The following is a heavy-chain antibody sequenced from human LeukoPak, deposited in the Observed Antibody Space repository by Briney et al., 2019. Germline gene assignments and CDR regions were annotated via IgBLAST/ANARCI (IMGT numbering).Heavy chain of an antibody. J-gene: IGHJ5*02. CDR3: ARERGKAAAEDNWFDP. Sequence: ASVKVSCKASGYTFTGYYMHWVRQAPGQGLEWMGWINPNSGGTNYAQKFQGRVTMTRDTSISTAYMELSRLRSDDTAVYYCARERGKAAAEDNWFDPWGQGTLVTVSS. CDR2: INPNSGGT. CDR1: GYTFTGYY. V-gene: IGHV1-2*02. D-gene: IGHD6-13*01.